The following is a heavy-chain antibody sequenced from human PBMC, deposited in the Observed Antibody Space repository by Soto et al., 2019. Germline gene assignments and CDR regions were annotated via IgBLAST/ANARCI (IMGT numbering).Heavy chain of an antibody. CDR1: GFTFRIHC. Sequence: DVQLVESGGGLIQPGGSLRLSCAASGFTFRIHCMHWVRQGPGKGLVWDSRICMNGAATAYADSVRGRFTISRDDAEDTLSLQMNSLRDEDTAVYYCVRGTTEWRGMDYWGQGTLVTVSP. D-gene: IGHD2-2*01. CDR3: VRGTTEWRGMDY. V-gene: IGHV3-74*01. J-gene: IGHJ4*02. CDR2: ICMNGAAT.